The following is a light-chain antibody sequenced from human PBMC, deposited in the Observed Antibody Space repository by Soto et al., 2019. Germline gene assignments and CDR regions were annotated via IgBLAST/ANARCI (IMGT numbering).Light chain of an antibody. J-gene: IGKJ4*01. CDR2: GAS. Sequence: EVVLTQSPATLSLSPGERATLSCGASQSVSSNLAWYQQKPGQAPRLLIYGASSSATGIPDRFSGSGSGTDFTLTISRLEPEDFAVYYCQQYGSSPLTFGGGTKVDIK. V-gene: IGKV3-20*01. CDR1: QSVSSN. CDR3: QQYGSSPLT.